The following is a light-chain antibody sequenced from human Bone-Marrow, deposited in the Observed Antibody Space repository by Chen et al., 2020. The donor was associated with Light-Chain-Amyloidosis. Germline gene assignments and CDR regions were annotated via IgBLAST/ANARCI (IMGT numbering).Light chain of an antibody. CDR1: DVPTQY. V-gene: IGLV3-25*03. CDR2: RDT. CDR3: KSADRRGSDEGL. J-gene: IGLJ2*01. Sequence: SYELTQPPSVSVSPGQTARITCSGDDVPTQYAYWYQQKPGQAPVLVIHRDTEGPSGISGRVCGSSSGATGTLRRSGVQAEGEGDYNGKSADRRGSDEGLVGGGPKLSVL.